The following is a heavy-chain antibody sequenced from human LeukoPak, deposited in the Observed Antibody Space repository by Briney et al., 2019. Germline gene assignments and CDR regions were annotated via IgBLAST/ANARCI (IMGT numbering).Heavy chain of an antibody. J-gene: IGHJ4*02. CDR3: ARDRNNYSFDY. Sequence: PGGSLRLSCGGAAFTVSDDYMSWVSQAPGKGLEWVSYITSSGGKLYYADSVKGRFTVSRDNAEKSLYLQMNSLRVEDTGVYYCARDRNNYSFDYWGQGVLVTVSS. D-gene: IGHD1-14*01. CDR2: ITSSGGKL. CDR1: AFTVSDDY. V-gene: IGHV3-11*01.